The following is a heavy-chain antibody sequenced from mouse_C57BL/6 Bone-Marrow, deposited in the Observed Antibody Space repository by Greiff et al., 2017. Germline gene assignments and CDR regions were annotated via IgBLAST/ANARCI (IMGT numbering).Heavy chain of an antibody. D-gene: IGHD1-1*01. CDR1: GYTFTSYW. J-gene: IGHJ1*03. CDR2: IDPSDSET. Sequence: QVQLQQPGAELVRPGSSVKLSCKASGYTFTSYWMHWVKQRPIQGLEWIGNIDPSDSETHYNQKFKDKATLTVDKSSSTAYMQLSSLTSEDSAVYYCARDCYGSSSHWYFDGWGTGTTVTVSS. V-gene: IGHV1-52*01. CDR3: ARDCYGSSSHWYFDG.